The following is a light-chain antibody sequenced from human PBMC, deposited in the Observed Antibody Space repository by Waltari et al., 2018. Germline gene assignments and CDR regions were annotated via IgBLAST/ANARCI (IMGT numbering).Light chain of an antibody. CDR1: QALSNS. CDR2: HAS. Sequence: DIQMPQSPSPLSASVGDRVTITARASQALSNSLDWYQQKPGKAPKGLLYHASTLESGVPSRFSGSGTGTDYTLTISSLQPEDFATYYCQQYAATPLTFGGGTKVEIK. V-gene: IGKV1-NL1*01. J-gene: IGKJ4*02. CDR3: QQYAATPLT.